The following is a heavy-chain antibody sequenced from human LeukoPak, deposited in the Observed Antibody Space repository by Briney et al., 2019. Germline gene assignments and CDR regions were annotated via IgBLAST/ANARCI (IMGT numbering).Heavy chain of an antibody. D-gene: IGHD1-14*01. V-gene: IGHV4-39*01. CDR3: AGLIRPGWFDP. CDR2: IDYSGST. J-gene: IGHJ5*02. CDR1: GGSISSSGYC. Sequence: SETLSLTCTVSGGSISSSGYCWGWIRQPPGTGLEWIGSIDYSGSTYYNPSLKSRVTISVDTSKNQFSLKLSSVTAADTAVYYCAGLIRPGWFDPWGQGTLVTVSS.